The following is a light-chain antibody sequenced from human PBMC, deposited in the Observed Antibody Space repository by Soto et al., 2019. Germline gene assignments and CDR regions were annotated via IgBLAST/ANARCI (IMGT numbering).Light chain of an antibody. Sequence: QSALTQPASVSGSPGQLITISCTGTSSDVGGYNYVSWFQQHPGKAPQLMIYEVSNRPSGVSNRFSGSKSGNTASLTISGLQAEDEADYYCSSYTSSNTYVFGTGTKLTVL. J-gene: IGLJ1*01. CDR2: EVS. CDR1: SSDVGGYNY. V-gene: IGLV2-14*01. CDR3: SSYTSSNTYV.